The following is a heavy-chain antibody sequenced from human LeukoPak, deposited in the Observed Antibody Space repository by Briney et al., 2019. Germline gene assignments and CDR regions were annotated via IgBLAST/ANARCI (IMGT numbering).Heavy chain of an antibody. CDR1: GASFNSDDQY. CDR2: IHPSGML. CDR3: ARGLDSRKLGY. D-gene: IGHD3-22*01. J-gene: IGHJ4*02. V-gene: IGHV4-31*03. Sequence: PSQTLSLTCTVSGASFNSDDQYWNWIRQSPGKGLEWIGSIHPSGMLYNNPSLEGRVTMSRDTSKTQFSLNLNSVAAADTAVYFCARGLDSRKLGYWGQGILVTVSS.